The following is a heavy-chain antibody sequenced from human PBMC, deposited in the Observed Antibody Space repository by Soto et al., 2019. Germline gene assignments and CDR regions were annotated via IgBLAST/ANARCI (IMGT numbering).Heavy chain of an antibody. CDR1: GGSISSYY. Sequence: QVQLQESGPGLVKPSETLSLTCTVSGGSISSYYWSWIRQPAGKGLEWIGRIYTSGSTNYNPSLKSRVTISVDPDKNKFSLKLSSVTAADSAVYYCARDRNYGPYFDYWGQGTLVTVSS. V-gene: IGHV4-4*07. CDR2: IYTSGST. J-gene: IGHJ4*02. D-gene: IGHD4-17*01. CDR3: ARDRNYGPYFDY.